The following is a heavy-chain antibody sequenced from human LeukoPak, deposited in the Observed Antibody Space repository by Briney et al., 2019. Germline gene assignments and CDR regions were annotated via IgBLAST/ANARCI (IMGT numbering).Heavy chain of an antibody. CDR2: ISGSGGST. D-gene: IGHD2-2*01. CDR3: AKARGGGYCSSTSCLYFDY. J-gene: IGHJ4*02. V-gene: IGHV3-23*01. CDR1: GFTFSSYG. Sequence: TGGSLRLSCAASGFTFSSYGMSWVRQAPGKGLEWVSAISGSGGSTYHADSVKGRFTISRDNSKNTLYLQMNSLRAEDTAVYYCAKARGGGYCSSTSCLYFDYWGQGTLVTVSS.